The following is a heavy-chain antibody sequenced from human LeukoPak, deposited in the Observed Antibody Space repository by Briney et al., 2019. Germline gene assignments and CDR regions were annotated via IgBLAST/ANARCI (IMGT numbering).Heavy chain of an antibody. D-gene: IGHD3-16*01. J-gene: IGHJ4*02. V-gene: IGHV1-46*02. CDR1: GYNLNTYH. CDR2: ITSTGTTT. CDR3: ATEYVRTHYFDW. Sequence: ASVKVSCKASGYNLNTYHMHWVRQAPGQGLEWMGIITSTGTTTICAQKFQGRVTMTRDTSTSTVYMDLSSLRSDDTAVYYCATEYVRTHYFDWWGQGTLVTISS.